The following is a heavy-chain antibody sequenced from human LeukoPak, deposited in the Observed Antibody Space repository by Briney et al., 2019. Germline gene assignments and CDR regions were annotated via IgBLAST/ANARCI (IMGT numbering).Heavy chain of an antibody. V-gene: IGHV1-2*02. D-gene: IGHD6-13*01. CDR1: GYTFTGYY. CDR2: INPNSGGT. J-gene: IGHJ4*02. CDR3: ARDLKAYSSRPLEKFDY. Sequence: GASVKVSCKASGYTFTGYYMHWVRQAPGQGLEWMGWINPNSGGTNYAQKFQGRVTMTRDTSISTAYMELSRQRSDDTAVYYCARDLKAYSSRPLEKFDYWGQGTLVTVSS.